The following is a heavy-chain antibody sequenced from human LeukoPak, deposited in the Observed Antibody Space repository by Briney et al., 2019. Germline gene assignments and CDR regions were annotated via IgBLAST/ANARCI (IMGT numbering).Heavy chain of an antibody. J-gene: IGHJ5*02. CDR1: GYTFTSYY. CDR3: AREYGDRLVHGGIGHWFDP. CDR2: INPSGGST. D-gene: IGHD3-16*01. V-gene: IGHV1-46*01. Sequence: ASVKVSCKASGYTFTSYYMHWVRQAPGQGLEWMGIINPSGGSTSYAQKFQGRVTMTRDMSTSTVYMELSSLRSEDTAVYYCAREYGDRLVHGGIGHWFDPWGQGTLVTVSS.